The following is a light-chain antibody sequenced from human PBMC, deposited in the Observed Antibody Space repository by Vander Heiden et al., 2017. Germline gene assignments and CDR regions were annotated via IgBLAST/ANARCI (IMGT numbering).Light chain of an antibody. J-gene: IGKJ2*01. V-gene: IGKV3-15*01. CDR3: QQYNNWPYT. CDR2: GAS. Sequence: EIVMTQSPATLSVSPGERATLSCRASQSVSSNVAWYQQKPGQAPRLLIYGASTRATGIPARCSGSGSGTEFTLTSSSLQSEDVAVYYCQQYNNWPYTFGQGTKLEIK. CDR1: QSVSSN.